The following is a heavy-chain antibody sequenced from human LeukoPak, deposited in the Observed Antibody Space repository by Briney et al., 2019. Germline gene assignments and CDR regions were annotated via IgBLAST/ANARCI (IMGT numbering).Heavy chain of an antibody. V-gene: IGHV3-53*01. CDR1: GFTVSSNY. Sequence: GSLRLSCAASGFTVSSNYMSWVRQAPGKGLEWVSLIYSGGSTYYADSVKGRFTISRDKSKNTLYLQMNSLRAEDTAVYYCASSGSGDNYHYYGMDVWGQGTTATVSS. CDR3: ASSGSGDNYHYYGMDV. CDR2: IYSGGST. J-gene: IGHJ6*02. D-gene: IGHD3-10*01.